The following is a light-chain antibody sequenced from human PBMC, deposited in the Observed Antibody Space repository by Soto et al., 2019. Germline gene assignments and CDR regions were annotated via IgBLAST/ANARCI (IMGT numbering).Light chain of an antibody. J-gene: IGLJ1*01. CDR1: SSDFGGYNY. Sequence: QSVLTQPRSVSGSPGQSVTISCTGNSSDFGGYNYVSWYQQHPGKAPKLMIYDVSKRPSGVPDRFSGSKSGNTASLTISGLQAEDEADYYCCSYAGSYTLYVFGSGTKAPS. CDR2: DVS. V-gene: IGLV2-11*01. CDR3: CSYAGSYTLYV.